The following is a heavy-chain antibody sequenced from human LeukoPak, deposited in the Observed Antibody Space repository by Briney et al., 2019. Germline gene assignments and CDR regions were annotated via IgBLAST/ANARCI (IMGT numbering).Heavy chain of an antibody. J-gene: IGHJ6*03. Sequence: KASETLSLTCAVSGASISSSDRYWGWIRQPPGKGLEWIGSIYYSGITYHNPSLKSRVTISVDTSNNQFSLKMSSVTAADTAVYFCARHQEGMVRGVLYYMDVWGKGTTVIISS. CDR2: IYYSGIT. D-gene: IGHD3-10*01. CDR1: GASISSSDRY. CDR3: ARHQEGMVRGVLYYMDV. V-gene: IGHV4-39*01.